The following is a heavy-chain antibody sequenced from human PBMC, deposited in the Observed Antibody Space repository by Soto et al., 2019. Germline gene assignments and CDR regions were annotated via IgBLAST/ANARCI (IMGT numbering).Heavy chain of an antibody. D-gene: IGHD6-13*01. J-gene: IGHJ4*02. Sequence: GGSLRLSCAASGFTFSDYSMSWIRRAPGKGLEWVSYISSSSSYIYYADSVKGRFTISRDNAKNSLYLQMNSLRAEDTAVYYCARERRHSSSWYPDYWGQGTLVTVSS. CDR1: GFTFSDYS. V-gene: IGHV3-11*06. CDR3: ARERRHSSSWYPDY. CDR2: ISSSSSYI.